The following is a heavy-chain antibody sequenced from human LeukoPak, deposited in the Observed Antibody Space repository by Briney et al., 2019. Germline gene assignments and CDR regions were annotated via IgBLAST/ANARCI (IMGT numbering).Heavy chain of an antibody. Sequence: NPGGSLRLSCAASGFTFSNAWMSWVRQAPGKGLEWVGLIKSKTDGGTTDYAAPLKGRFTISRDDLKNMLYLQMNSLKTEDTAVYYCTTVDYGDAFDFWGQGTMVTVSS. CDR3: TTVDYGDAFDF. CDR2: IKSKTDGGTT. D-gene: IGHD4-17*01. J-gene: IGHJ3*01. V-gene: IGHV3-15*01. CDR1: GFTFSNAW.